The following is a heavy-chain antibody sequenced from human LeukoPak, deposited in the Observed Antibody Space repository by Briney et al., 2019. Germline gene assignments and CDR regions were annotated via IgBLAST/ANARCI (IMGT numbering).Heavy chain of an antibody. CDR3: ARVSIVATPYFDY. Sequence: GGSLRLSCAASGFTVSSNYMSWVRQAPGKGLEWVSVIYSGGSTYYADSVKGRFTISRDNSKNTLYLQMNSLRAEDTAVYYCARVSIVATPYFDYWGQGTLVTVSS. D-gene: IGHD5-12*01. J-gene: IGHJ4*02. CDR2: IYSGGST. CDR1: GFTVSSNY. V-gene: IGHV3-53*01.